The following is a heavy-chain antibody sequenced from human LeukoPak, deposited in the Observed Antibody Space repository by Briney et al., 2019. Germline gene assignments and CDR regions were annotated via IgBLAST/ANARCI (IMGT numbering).Heavy chain of an antibody. CDR3: ATTTLTLGYYYYYMDV. Sequence: SETLSLTCALSGGSISTSSYYWGWIRQPPGEGLEWIGSIYHSGSTYYNPSLKSRVTISVDTSKNQFSLKLNSVTAADTAVYYRATTTLTLGYYYYYMDVWDRGTTVTVSS. CDR2: IYHSGST. V-gene: IGHV4-39*01. D-gene: IGHD4-17*01. J-gene: IGHJ6*03. CDR1: GGSISTSSYY.